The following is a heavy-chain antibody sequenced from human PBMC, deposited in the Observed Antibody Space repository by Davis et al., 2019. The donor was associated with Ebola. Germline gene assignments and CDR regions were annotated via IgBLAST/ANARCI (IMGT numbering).Heavy chain of an antibody. V-gene: IGHV1-18*01. CDR1: GGTFSSYA. J-gene: IGHJ6*02. CDR3: ARDRLISMVTNYYYYGMDV. Sequence: AASVKVSCKASGGTFSSYAISWVRQAPGQGLEWMGWISAYNGNTNYAQKLQGRVTMTTDTSTSTAYMELRSLRSDDTAVYYCARDRLISMVTNYYYYGMDVWGQGTTVTVSS. D-gene: IGHD2-21*02. CDR2: ISAYNGNT.